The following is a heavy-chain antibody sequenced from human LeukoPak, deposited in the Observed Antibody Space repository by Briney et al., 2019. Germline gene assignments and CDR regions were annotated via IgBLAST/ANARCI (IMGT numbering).Heavy chain of an antibody. J-gene: IGHJ5*02. CDR1: GYTFTSYY. CDR2: INPSGGST. V-gene: IGHV1-46*01. Sequence: ASVKVSCKASGYTFTSYYMHWVRQATGQGLEWMGIINPSGGSTSYAQKFQGRVTMTTDTSTSTAYMELRSLRSDDTAVYYCARDSAMAYYEESWFDPWGQGTLVIVSS. D-gene: IGHD5-18*01. CDR3: ARDSAMAYYEESWFDP.